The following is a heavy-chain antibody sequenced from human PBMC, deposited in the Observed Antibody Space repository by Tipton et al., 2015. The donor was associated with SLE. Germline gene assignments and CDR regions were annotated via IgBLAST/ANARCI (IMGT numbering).Heavy chain of an antibody. Sequence: TLSLTCTVSGGSISNYYWSWIRQTPGKGLGWIGYVYTSGSTIYNPSLKSRVTISVDTSKNQVSLKLNSVTAADTAVYYCARGKTRVEYWGQGTLVTVSS. CDR3: ARGKTRVEY. J-gene: IGHJ4*02. V-gene: IGHV4-4*08. CDR2: VYTSGST. D-gene: IGHD1-14*01. CDR1: GGSISNYY.